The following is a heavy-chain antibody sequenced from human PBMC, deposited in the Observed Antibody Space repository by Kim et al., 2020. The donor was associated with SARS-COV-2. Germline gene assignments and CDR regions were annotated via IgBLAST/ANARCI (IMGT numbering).Heavy chain of an antibody. D-gene: IGHD3-10*01. CDR2: IYSGGST. CDR1: GFTVSSNY. V-gene: IGHV3-66*02. CDR3: ASNSYTMVRGVFDY. Sequence: GGSLRLSCAASGFTVSSNYMSWVRQAPGKGLEWVSVIYSGGSTYYADSVKGRFTISRDNSKNTLYLQMNSLRAEDTAVYYCASNSYTMVRGVFDYWGQGTLVTVSS. J-gene: IGHJ4*02.